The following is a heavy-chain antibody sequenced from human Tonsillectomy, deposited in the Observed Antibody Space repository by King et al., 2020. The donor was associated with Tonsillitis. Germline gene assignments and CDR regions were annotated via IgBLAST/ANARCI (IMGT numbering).Heavy chain of an antibody. CDR1: GFTFDDYA. CDR2: ISWNNGSI. J-gene: IGHJ4*02. V-gene: IGHV3-9*01. CDR3: AKSTPNYYFDY. D-gene: IGHD1-7*01. Sequence: EVQLVESGGGLVQPGRSLRLSCAASGFTFDDYAMHWVRQAPGKGLEWVSSISWNNGSISYADSVKGRFTISRDNAKNSLYLQMNSLRAEDTAFYYCAKSTPNYYFDYWGQGTLVTVSS.